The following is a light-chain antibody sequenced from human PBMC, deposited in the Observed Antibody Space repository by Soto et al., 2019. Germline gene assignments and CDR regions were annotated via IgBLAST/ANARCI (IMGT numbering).Light chain of an antibody. CDR2: DAS. J-gene: IGKJ2*01. V-gene: IGKV3-11*01. Sequence: EIVLTQSPATLSLSPGERATLSCRASQSVDHYLAWFQQKPGQAPRLLIYDASNRATGIPARFSGSGSGTEFTLTISSLEPEDFAVYYCQQRSNWPLYTFGQGTKLEIK. CDR3: QQRSNWPLYT. CDR1: QSVDHY.